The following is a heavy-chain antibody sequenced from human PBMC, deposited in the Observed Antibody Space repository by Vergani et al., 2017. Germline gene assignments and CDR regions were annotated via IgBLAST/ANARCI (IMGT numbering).Heavy chain of an antibody. Sequence: EVQLVESGGGLVQPRRSLRLSCAASGFTFDDYAMHWVRQAPGKGLEWVSGISWNSGSIGYADSVKGRFTISRDNAKNSLYLRMNSLRAEDTALYYCARVMYRDEASTGYRLEGMDIWGQGTTVTISS. CDR1: GFTFDDYA. CDR2: ISWNSGSI. CDR3: ARVMYRDEASTGYRLEGMDI. V-gene: IGHV3-9*01. J-gene: IGHJ6*02. D-gene: IGHD3-9*01.